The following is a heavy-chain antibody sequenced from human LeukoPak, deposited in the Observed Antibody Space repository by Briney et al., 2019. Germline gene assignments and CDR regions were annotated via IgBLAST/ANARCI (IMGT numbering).Heavy chain of an antibody. D-gene: IGHD3-22*01. J-gene: IGHJ3*02. CDR2: INPNSGGT. V-gene: IGHV1-2*02. CDR1: GYTFTGYY. Sequence: ASVKVSCKASGYTFTGYYMHWVRQAPGQGLEWMGWINPNSGGTNYAQKFQGRVTMTRDTSISTAYMELSRLRSDDTAVYYCARGGMIVVETDALDIWGQGTMVTVSS. CDR3: ARGGMIVVETDALDI.